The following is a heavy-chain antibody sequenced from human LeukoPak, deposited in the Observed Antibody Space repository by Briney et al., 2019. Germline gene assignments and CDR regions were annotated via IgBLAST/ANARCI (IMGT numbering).Heavy chain of an antibody. Sequence: GGSLRLSCAASGFTFSSDAMSWVRQAPGKGLEWVSAISGSGGSTYYADSVKGRFTISRDNSKNTLYLQMNSLRAEDTAVYYCAKSQKYYYDSSGLDYWGQGTLVTVSS. CDR3: AKSQKYYYDSSGLDY. D-gene: IGHD3-22*01. J-gene: IGHJ4*02. V-gene: IGHV3-23*01. CDR1: GFTFSSDA. CDR2: ISGSGGST.